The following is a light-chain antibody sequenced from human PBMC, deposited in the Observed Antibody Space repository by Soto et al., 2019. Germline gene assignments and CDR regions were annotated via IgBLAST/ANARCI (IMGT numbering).Light chain of an antibody. CDR1: QSVSTY. CDR2: GTS. J-gene: IGKJ4*01. CDR3: QQRNSWPLT. Sequence: IVLTQSPCTLALSPGERATLSCWASQSVSTYLAWYQQKPGQAPRLLIYGTSSRATGIPDRFSGSGSGTDFTLTISSLEPEDFAFYYCQQRNSWPLTFGGGTKVDIK. V-gene: IGKV3-11*01.